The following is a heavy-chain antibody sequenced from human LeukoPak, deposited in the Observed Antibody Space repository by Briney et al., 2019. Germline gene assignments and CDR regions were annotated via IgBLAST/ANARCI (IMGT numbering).Heavy chain of an antibody. CDR3: ARQSGPGAYSYGYDY. CDR2: IYYSGST. V-gene: IGHV4-39*01. J-gene: IGHJ4*02. CDR1: GGSISSSSYY. Sequence: PSETLSLTCTVSGGSISSSSYYWGWVRQPPGKGLEWIGSIYYSGSTYYNPSLKSRVTISVDTSKNQFSLKLNSVTAADTAVYYCARQSGPGAYSYGYDYWGQGTLVTVSS. D-gene: IGHD5-18*01.